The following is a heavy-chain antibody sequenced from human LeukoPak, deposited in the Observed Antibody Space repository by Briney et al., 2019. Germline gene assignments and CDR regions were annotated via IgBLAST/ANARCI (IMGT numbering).Heavy chain of an antibody. CDR1: GFTFSDYY. J-gene: IGHJ4*02. Sequence: GGSLRLSCAASGFTFSDYYMSWIRKAPGKGLEWVSYISTSGSIIYYADSLKGRFTISRDNAKNSLYLQMNSLRAEDTAVYYCARVNYYGSGSYEGFDYWGQGTLVTVSS. CDR3: ARVNYYGSGSYEGFDY. V-gene: IGHV3-11*01. CDR2: ISTSGSII. D-gene: IGHD3-10*01.